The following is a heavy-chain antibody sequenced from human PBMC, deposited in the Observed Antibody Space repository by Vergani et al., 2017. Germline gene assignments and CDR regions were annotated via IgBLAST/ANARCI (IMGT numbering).Heavy chain of an antibody. D-gene: IGHD2-15*01. CDR1: GFTFSSYG. V-gene: IGHV3-33*06. Sequence: VQLLESGGGLVQPGGSLRLSCAASGFTFSSYGMHWVRQAPGKGLEWVAVIWYDGSNKYYADSVKGRFTISRDNSKNTLYLQMNSLRAEDTAVYYCAKGSGYCSGGSCYLSEFYFDYWGQGTLVTVSS. CDR2: IWYDGSNK. J-gene: IGHJ4*02. CDR3: AKGSGYCSGGSCYLSEFYFDY.